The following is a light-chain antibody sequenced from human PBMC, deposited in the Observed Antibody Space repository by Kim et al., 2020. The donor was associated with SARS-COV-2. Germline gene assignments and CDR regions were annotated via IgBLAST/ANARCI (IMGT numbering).Light chain of an antibody. V-gene: IGKV1-39*01. J-gene: IGKJ1*01. CDR3: QQCASTPT. Sequence: DIQMTQSPSSLSASVGDRVIITCRASQSIGNCLNWYQHKPGKAPKLLIYGASSLQSGVPSGFSGSGSGTEFTLTISSRQPEDIATYYCQQCASTPTFGQGTKLEI. CDR1: QSIGNC. CDR2: GAS.